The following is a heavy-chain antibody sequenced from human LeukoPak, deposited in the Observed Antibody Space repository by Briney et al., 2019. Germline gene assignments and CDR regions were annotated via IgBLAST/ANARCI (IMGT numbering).Heavy chain of an antibody. V-gene: IGHV4-4*07. CDR2: IYTSGST. Sequence: SETLSLTCTVSGGSISSYYWSWIRQPAGEGLEWIGRIYTSGSTNYNPSLKSRVTMSVDTSKNQFPLKLSSVAAADTAVYYCARLLGYCSGGSCLNWFDPWGQGTLVTVSS. J-gene: IGHJ5*02. CDR1: GGSISSYY. CDR3: ARLLGYCSGGSCLNWFDP. D-gene: IGHD2-15*01.